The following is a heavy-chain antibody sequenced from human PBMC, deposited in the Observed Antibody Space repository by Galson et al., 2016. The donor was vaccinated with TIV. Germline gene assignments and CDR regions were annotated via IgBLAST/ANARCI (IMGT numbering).Heavy chain of an antibody. D-gene: IGHD6-19*01. J-gene: IGHJ4*02. CDR2: ILYDGTTK. CDR3: ARDPTVAGYPFDY. CDR1: GFIFSSFP. V-gene: IGHV3-30-3*01. Sequence: SLRLSCAASGFIFSSFPMHWVRQVPGKGLEWVALILYDGTTKQYADSVKGRFTISRDNSKNTVYLQTNSLRPEDTAVYYCARDPTVAGYPFDYWGQGTLVTVSS.